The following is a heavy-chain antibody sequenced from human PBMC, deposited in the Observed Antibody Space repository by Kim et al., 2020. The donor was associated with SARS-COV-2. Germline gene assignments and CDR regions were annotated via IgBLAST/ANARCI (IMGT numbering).Heavy chain of an antibody. D-gene: IGHD3-10*01. J-gene: IGHJ4*02. V-gene: IGHV1-18*01. CDR3: ARDLGDYGSENFDY. Sequence: AQKLQGRVTMTTDTSTSTAYMELRSLRSDDTAVYYCARDLGDYGSENFDYWGQGTLVTVSS.